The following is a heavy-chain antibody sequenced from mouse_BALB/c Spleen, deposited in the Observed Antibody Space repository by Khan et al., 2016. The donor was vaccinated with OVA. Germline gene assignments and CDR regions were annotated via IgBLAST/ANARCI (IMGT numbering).Heavy chain of an antibody. CDR1: GYTFTNYG. V-gene: IGHV9-3-1*01. J-gene: IGHJ4*01. CDR2: INTYTGEP. D-gene: IGHD2-10*01. CDR3: ARPPYFSYVMDY. Sequence: QIQLVQSGPELKKPGATVKISCKASGYTFTNYGMNWMKQAPGKGLKWMGWINTYTGEPTYADDFKGRFAFSLETSASTAYLQINNLKNEDTATYFCARPPYFSYVMDYWGQGTSVTVSS.